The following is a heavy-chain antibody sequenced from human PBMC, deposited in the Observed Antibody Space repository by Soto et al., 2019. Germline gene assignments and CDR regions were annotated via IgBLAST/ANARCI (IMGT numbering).Heavy chain of an antibody. Sequence: QVQLVESGGGVVQPGRSLRLSCAASGFTFSSYGMHWVRQAPGKGLEWVAVIWYDGSNKYYADSVKGRFTISRDNSKNTLDLQMNSLRAEDTAVYYCAGGDLGDQEVAYFDYWGQGTLVTVSS. J-gene: IGHJ4*02. V-gene: IGHV3-33*01. CDR1: GFTFSSYG. D-gene: IGHD2-21*02. CDR2: IWYDGSNK. CDR3: AGGDLGDQEVAYFDY.